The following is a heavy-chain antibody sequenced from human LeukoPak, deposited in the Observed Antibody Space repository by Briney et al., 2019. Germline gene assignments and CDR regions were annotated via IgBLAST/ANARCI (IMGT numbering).Heavy chain of an antibody. CDR1: GGSISSYH. CDR3: ARGVYIAAAQYGF. V-gene: IGHV4-59*01. D-gene: IGHD6-13*01. J-gene: IGHJ4*02. Sequence: SETLSLTCTVSGGSISSYHWSWIRQPPGKGLEWIGYIYYSGATNYNPSLKSRVTISVDTSKNQFSLKLGSVTAADTAVYYCARGVYIAAAQYGFWGQGTLVTVSS. CDR2: IYYSGAT.